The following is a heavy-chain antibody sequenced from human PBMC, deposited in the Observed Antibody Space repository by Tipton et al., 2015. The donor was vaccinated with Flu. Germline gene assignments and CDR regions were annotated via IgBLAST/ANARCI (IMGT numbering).Heavy chain of an antibody. CDR3: ASLPLALSYFDY. CDR1: GGSISSYY. V-gene: IGHV4-59*07. J-gene: IGHJ4*02. Sequence: TLSLTCTVSGGSISSYYWSWIRQSPGKGLEWIGYISYSGSTIYNPSLKSRVTISIDTSKNQLSVKLSSVTPADTAVYYCASLPLALSYFDYWGRGTLVAVSS. CDR2: ISYSGST.